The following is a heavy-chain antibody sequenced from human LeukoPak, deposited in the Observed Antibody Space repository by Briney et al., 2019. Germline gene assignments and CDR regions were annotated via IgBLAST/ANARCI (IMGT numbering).Heavy chain of an antibody. J-gene: IGHJ5*02. CDR1: GGSISSYY. Sequence: PSETLSLTCTVSGGSISSYYWSWIRQPPGKGLECIGYIYYSGSTNYNPSLKSRVTISVDTSKNQFSLKLSSVTAADTAVYYCARVPRDYGVNWFDPWGQGTLVTVSS. CDR3: ARVPRDYGVNWFDP. V-gene: IGHV4-59*01. D-gene: IGHD4-17*01. CDR2: IYYSGST.